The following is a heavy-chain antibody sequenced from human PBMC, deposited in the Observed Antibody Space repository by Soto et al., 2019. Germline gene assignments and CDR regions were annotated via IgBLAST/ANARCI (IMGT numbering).Heavy chain of an antibody. CDR1: GFTFSTYG. V-gene: IGHV3-30*18. Sequence: QVQLVESGGGVVPPGTSLRLSCAASGFTFSTYGMHWVRQTPGKGLEWVALISYDGTNKYYADSVKGRFTISRDNSKNTRYLKMNSLSAEDTAVYYWAKDLQAYGDYDYYCYGLDVWGQGTTVSVSS. CDR2: ISYDGTNK. J-gene: IGHJ6*02. CDR3: AKDLQAYGDYDYYCYGLDV. D-gene: IGHD4-17*01.